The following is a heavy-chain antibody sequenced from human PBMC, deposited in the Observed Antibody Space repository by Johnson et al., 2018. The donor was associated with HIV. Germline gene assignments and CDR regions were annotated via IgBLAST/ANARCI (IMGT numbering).Heavy chain of an antibody. CDR3: ASIYSYGLRAAFDI. CDR2: ISYDGSNK. CDR1: GFTFSSYA. J-gene: IGHJ3*02. V-gene: IGHV3-30*04. Sequence: VQLVESGGGLIQPGGSLRLSCAASGFTFSSYAMHWVRQAPGKGLEWVAVISYDGSNKYYADSVKGRLPISRDNSKHTPYLQMNSLSAEVTAVYYCASIYSYGLRAAFDIWGQGTMVTVSS. D-gene: IGHD5-18*01.